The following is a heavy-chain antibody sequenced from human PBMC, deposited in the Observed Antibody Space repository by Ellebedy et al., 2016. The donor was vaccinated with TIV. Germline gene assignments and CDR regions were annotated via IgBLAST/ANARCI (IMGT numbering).Heavy chain of an antibody. CDR1: GFTFSSYA. J-gene: IGHJ4*02. V-gene: IGHV3-23*01. Sequence: GGSLRLSCAASGFTFSSYAMSWVRQAPGKGLEWVSSISGSGGSTYYADSVKGRFTISRDNSKNSLYLQMNSLRAEDTAIYYCARVIPYCGGDCLQPWGQGTLVTVSS. CDR2: ISGSGGST. D-gene: IGHD2-21*02. CDR3: ARVIPYCGGDCLQP.